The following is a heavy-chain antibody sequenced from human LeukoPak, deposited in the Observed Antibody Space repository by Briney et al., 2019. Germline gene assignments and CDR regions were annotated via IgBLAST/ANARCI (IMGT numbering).Heavy chain of an antibody. V-gene: IGHV3-7*01. CDR2: IKPDGSQK. J-gene: IGHJ4*02. CDR3: ATDRGFASFDY. D-gene: IGHD3-3*01. CDR1: GLTCSSYS. Sequence: GRTLRISFVVTGLTCSSYSMNWVRQAPGKGLEWVASIKPDGSQKDYVDSVKGRFTISRDNGKNSLYLQLNSLRAEDTAVYYCATDRGFASFDYWGQGTLVTVSS.